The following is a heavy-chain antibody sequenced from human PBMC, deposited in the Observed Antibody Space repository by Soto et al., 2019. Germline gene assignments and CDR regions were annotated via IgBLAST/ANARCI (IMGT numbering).Heavy chain of an antibody. CDR3: AKGGAIVAAGTRVYLYNAMDV. D-gene: IGHD1-26*01. V-gene: IGHV1-2*02. CDR2: INPNSGDT. CDR1: GYTFTGYY. J-gene: IGHJ6*02. Sequence: QVQLVQSGTEVKRPGDSVKVSCKASGYTFTGYYVHWVRQAPGQGLEWMGWINPNSGDTYLAQRFQGPVTMNRGTSIGTAYMELRGLTSDDTAEYFCAKGGAIVAAGTRVYLYNAMDVWGQGTTVTVSS.